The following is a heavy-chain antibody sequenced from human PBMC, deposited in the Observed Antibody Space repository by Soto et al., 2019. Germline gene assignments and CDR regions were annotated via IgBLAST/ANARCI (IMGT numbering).Heavy chain of an antibody. Sequence: ASVKLSCKASGYTFTGYYMHWVRQAPGQGLEWMGWINPNSGGTNYAQKFQGWVTMTRDTSISTAYMELSRLRSDDTAVYYCARDLGDSSSLIHNWFDPWGQGTLVTVSS. CDR1: GYTFTGYY. CDR3: ARDLGDSSSLIHNWFDP. D-gene: IGHD6-6*01. CDR2: INPNSGGT. J-gene: IGHJ5*02. V-gene: IGHV1-2*04.